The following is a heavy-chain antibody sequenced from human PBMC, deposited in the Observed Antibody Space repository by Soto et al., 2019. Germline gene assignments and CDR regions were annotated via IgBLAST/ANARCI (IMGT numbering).Heavy chain of an antibody. CDR3: ALSYDWDYYYGMDV. V-gene: IGHV4-34*01. CDR2: INHSGST. CDR1: GGSFSGYY. D-gene: IGHD1-1*01. J-gene: IGHJ6*02. Sequence: SSETLSLTCAVYGGSFSGYYWSWIRQPPGKGLEWIGEINHSGSTNYNPSLKSRVTISVDTSKNQFSLKLSSVTAADTAVYYCALSYDWDYYYGMDVWGQGTTVTVSS.